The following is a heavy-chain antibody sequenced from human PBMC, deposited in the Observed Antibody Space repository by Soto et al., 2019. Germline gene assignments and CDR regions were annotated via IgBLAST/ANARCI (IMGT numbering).Heavy chain of an antibody. CDR1: GYSFTSYS. V-gene: IGHV1-18*04. D-gene: IGHD3-16*01. CDR2: INANNGNT. Sequence: VASVKVSCKASGYSFTSYSISWVRQAPGQGLEWMGWINANNGNTNYAQKFQGRVTMTTDTSTSTAYMGLRSLRSDDTAVYYCARELRDYLYWGQGTLVTVSS. J-gene: IGHJ4*02. CDR3: ARELRDYLY.